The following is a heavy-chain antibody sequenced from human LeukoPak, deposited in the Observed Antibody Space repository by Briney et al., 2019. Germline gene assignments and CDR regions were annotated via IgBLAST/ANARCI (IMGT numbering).Heavy chain of an antibody. V-gene: IGHV3-23*01. Sequence: GGSLRPSCAASGFTFSSYAMSWVRQAPGKGLEWVSAISGSGGSTYYADSVKGRFTISRDNSKNTLYLQMNSLRAEDTAVYYCAKRPTTVVTPGSDYWGQGTLVTVSS. CDR1: GFTFSSYA. J-gene: IGHJ4*02. D-gene: IGHD4-17*01. CDR3: AKRPTTVVTPGSDY. CDR2: ISGSGGST.